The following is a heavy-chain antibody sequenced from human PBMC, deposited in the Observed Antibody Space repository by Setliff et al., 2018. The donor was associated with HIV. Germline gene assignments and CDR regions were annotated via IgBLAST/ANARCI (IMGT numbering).Heavy chain of an antibody. CDR2: IFHSGTT. D-gene: IGHD6-25*01. CDR3: ARVPGTSGWLRKDPHFFYYYMDV. Sequence: PSENLSLNCIVSGSSMTGRYLWGWFRQPPGKGLQRIGNIFHSGTTRYNVSLESRLTLSVDTSRNQFSLRLTSATAADTAVYFCARVPGTSGWLRKDPHFFYYYMDVWGGGTTVTVSS. V-gene: IGHV4-38-2*02. CDR1: GSSMTGRYL. J-gene: IGHJ6*03.